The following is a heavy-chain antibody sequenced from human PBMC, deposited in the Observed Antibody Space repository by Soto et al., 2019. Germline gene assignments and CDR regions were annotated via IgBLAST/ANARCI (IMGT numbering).Heavy chain of an antibody. J-gene: IGHJ6*02. V-gene: IGHV1-69*02. Sequence: QVQLVQSGAEVKKPGSSVKVSCKASGGTFSSYTISWVRQAPGQGLEWMGRIIPILGIANYAQKFQGRVTITADKSTSTAYMELSILTSEDTAVYYCARFRGSYGMDVWGQGTTVTVAS. CDR1: GGTFSSYT. CDR3: ARFRGSYGMDV. D-gene: IGHD3-10*01. CDR2: IIPILGIA.